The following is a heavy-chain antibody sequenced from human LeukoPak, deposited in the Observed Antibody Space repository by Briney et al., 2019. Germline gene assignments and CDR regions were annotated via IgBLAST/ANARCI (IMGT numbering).Heavy chain of an antibody. J-gene: IGHJ5*02. CDR2: VDDSGST. V-gene: IGHV4-59*01. CDR3: ARGARVFEP. CDR1: GGSMTSDH. Sequence: SETLSLTCTVSGGSMTSDHWSWIRQTPKKGLEWLGYVDDSGSTNYNSPLESRVTISIDLSKNQFSLKLTSVNAADTAVYYCARGARVFEPCGQGILVIVSS.